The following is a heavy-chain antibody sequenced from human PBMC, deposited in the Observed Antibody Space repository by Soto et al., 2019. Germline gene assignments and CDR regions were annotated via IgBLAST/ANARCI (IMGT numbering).Heavy chain of an antibody. CDR2: IKQDGSEK. V-gene: IGHV3-7*01. Sequence: PGGSLRLSCAASGFTFSSYWMSWVRQAPGKGLEWVANIKQDGSEKYYVDSVKGRFTISRDNAKNSLYLQMNSLRAEDTAVYYCARDPWDIVLVPAEDAFDIWGQGTMVTVSS. CDR3: ARDPWDIVLVPAEDAFDI. J-gene: IGHJ3*02. CDR1: GFTFSSYW. D-gene: IGHD2-2*01.